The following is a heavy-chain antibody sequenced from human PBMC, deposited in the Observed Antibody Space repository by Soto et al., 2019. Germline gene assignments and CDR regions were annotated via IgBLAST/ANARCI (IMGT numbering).Heavy chain of an antibody. CDR3: ARSVFP. J-gene: IGHJ5*02. CDR2: IYYSGST. V-gene: IGHV4-59*06. Sequence: SETLSLTCTVSGGSTSNSYWSWIRQSPGKGLEWIGYIYYSGSTYYNPSLKSRVTISVDTSKNQFSLKLRSVTAADTAVYYCARSVFPWGQGTLVTVSS. CDR1: GGSTSNSY.